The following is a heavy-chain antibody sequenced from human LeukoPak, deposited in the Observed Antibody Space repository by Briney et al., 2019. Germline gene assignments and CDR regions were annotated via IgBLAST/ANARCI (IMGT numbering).Heavy chain of an antibody. CDR2: ITYDGSKE. D-gene: IGHD2-15*01. CDR3: AKDRRDVVVVEYGMDV. Sequence: PGGSLRLSCAASGFTFSNYGMHWVRQAPGKGLEWVAVITYDGSKEYYADSVKGRFTISRDDSKNTLYLQMNSLRAEDTAVYYCAKDRRDVVVVEYGMDVWGQGTTVTVSS. J-gene: IGHJ6*02. V-gene: IGHV3-30*18. CDR1: GFTFSNYG.